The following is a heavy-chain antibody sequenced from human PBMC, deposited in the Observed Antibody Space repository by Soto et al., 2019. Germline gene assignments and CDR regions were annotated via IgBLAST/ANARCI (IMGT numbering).Heavy chain of an antibody. J-gene: IGHJ3*01. V-gene: IGHV3-23*01. CDR3: VGDYGGLEGFDV. D-gene: IGHD4-17*01. CDR2: ITHNAGVA. CDR1: GVTFTAYS. Sequence: QLLESGGDLVQPGGSLRLSGVVSGVTFTAYSMAWVRQTPEKGLEWVSGITHNAGVAYYAASLKGRFTISRDNSKNTVFLQMNSLGFEDPATYYCVGDYGGLEGFDVWGRGTMVTVSS.